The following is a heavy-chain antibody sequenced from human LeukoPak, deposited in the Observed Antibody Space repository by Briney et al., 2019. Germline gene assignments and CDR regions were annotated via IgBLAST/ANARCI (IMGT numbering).Heavy chain of an antibody. V-gene: IGHV5-10-1*01. Sequence: GGSLRISCKGSGCSLISYLLGWVGQMPGKGLEWMGRIDPSDSYTNYSPSFEGHVTISADKSISTAYLQWSSLKASDTAMYYCARHGVGSYWFGFDYWGQGTLVTVSS. J-gene: IGHJ4*02. CDR1: GCSLISYL. CDR2: IDPSDSYT. D-gene: IGHD1-26*01. CDR3: ARHGVGSYWFGFDY.